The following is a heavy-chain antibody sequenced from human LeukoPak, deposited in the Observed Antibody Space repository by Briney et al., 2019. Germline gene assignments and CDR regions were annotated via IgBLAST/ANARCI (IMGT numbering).Heavy chain of an antibody. CDR1: GGTFSSYA. V-gene: IGHV1-69*04. D-gene: IGHD1-26*01. CDR3: ARARRVGATYYGMDV. CDR2: IIPILGIA. J-gene: IGHJ6*02. Sequence: SVKVSCEASGGTFSSYAISWVRQAPGQGLEWMGRIIPILGIANYAQKFQGRVTITADKSTSTAYMELSSLRSEDTAVYYCARARRVGATYYGMDVWGQGTTVTVSS.